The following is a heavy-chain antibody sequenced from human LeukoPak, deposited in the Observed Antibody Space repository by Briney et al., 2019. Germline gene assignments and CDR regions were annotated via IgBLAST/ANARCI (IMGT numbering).Heavy chain of an antibody. J-gene: IGHJ4*02. CDR2: IYYSGST. CDR3: ARRYYDFWSGYYNY. V-gene: IGHV4-39*07. CDR1: GGSISSSSYY. D-gene: IGHD3-3*01. Sequence: SETLSLTCTVSGGSISSSSYYWGWIRQPPGKGLEWIGSIYYSGSTYYNPSLKSRVTISVDTSKNQFSLKLSSVTAADTAVYYCARRYYDFWSGYYNYWGQGTLVTVSS.